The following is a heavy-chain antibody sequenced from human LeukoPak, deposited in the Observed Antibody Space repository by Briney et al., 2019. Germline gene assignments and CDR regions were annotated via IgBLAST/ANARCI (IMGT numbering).Heavy chain of an antibody. J-gene: IGHJ4*02. CDR2: IIPIFGTA. V-gene: IGHV1-69*13. CDR1: GGTFSSYA. CDR3: ARDNCSSTSCYWGTAIDY. D-gene: IGHD2-2*01. Sequence: ASVKVSCKASGGTFSSYAISWVRQAPGQGLEWMGGIIPIFGTANYAQKFQGRVTITADDSTSTAYMELSSLRSEDTAVYYCARDNCSSTSCYWGTAIDYWGQGTLVTVSS.